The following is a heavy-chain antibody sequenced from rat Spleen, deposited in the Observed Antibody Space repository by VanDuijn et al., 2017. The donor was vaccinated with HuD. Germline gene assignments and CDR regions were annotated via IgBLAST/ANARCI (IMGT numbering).Heavy chain of an antibody. CDR3: TTDLAGQPDY. CDR1: GFTFSSYG. Sequence: EVQLVESGGGLVQPGRSLKLSCAASGFTFSSYGMAWVRQAPTKGLEWVASITNAAGKVHYPDSVKGRFTISSDNAKNTLYLEMDSLRSEDMATYYCTTDLAGQPDYWGQGVMVTVSS. V-gene: IGHV5-29*01. D-gene: IGHD5-1*01. CDR2: ITNAAGKV. J-gene: IGHJ2*01.